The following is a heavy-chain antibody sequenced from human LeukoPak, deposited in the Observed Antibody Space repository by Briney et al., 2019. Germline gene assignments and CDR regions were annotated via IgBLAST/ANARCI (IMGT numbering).Heavy chain of an antibody. CDR3: ARGPESRPYYYYYYMDV. CDR1: GYSISSGYS. Sequence: PSETLSLTCTVSGYSISSGYSWGWVRQPPGKGLEWIGSMFRSGSTNYNPSLKSRVTISVDTSKNQFSLKLSSVTAADTAVYYCARGPESRPYYYYYYMDVWGKGTTVTVSS. CDR2: MFRSGST. J-gene: IGHJ6*03. V-gene: IGHV4-38-2*02.